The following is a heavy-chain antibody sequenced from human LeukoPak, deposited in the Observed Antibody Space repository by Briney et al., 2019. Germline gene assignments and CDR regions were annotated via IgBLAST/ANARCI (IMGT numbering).Heavy chain of an antibody. CDR2: ISKSGDDT. CDR3: ARIPEY. Sequence: GESLRLSCAASGFDFSTYAMHWVRLTPGKGLEFVSAISKSGDDTSYGNDVKGRFTISRDNIKNTVDLEMGSPRVDDTGIYYCARIPEYWGQGTVVTVSS. V-gene: IGHV3-64*01. J-gene: IGHJ1*01. D-gene: IGHD2-2*01. CDR1: GFDFSTYA.